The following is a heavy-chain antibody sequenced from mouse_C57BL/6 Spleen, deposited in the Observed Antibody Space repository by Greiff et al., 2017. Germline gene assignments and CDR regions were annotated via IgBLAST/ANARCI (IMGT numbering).Heavy chain of an antibody. CDR1: GYSFTGYY. Sequence: EVQLQQSGPELVKPGASVKISCKASGYSFTGYYMNWVKQSPEKSLEWIGEINPSTGGTTYNQKFKAKATLTVDKSSSTAYMQLKSLTSEDSAVYYCASYYGNYYAMDYWGQGTSVTVSS. CDR3: ASYYGNYYAMDY. J-gene: IGHJ4*01. CDR2: INPSTGGT. D-gene: IGHD2-1*01. V-gene: IGHV1-42*01.